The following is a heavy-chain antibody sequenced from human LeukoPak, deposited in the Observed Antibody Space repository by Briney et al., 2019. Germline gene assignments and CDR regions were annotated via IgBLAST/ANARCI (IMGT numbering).Heavy chain of an antibody. D-gene: IGHD5-18*01. CDR2: MNPNSGNT. J-gene: IGHJ6*03. Sequence: ASVKVSCKASGYTFTSYDINWVRQATGQGLEWMGWMNPNSGNTGYAQKFQGRVTITRNTSISTAYMELSSLRSEDTAVYYCARRYSYGYSYYYYYMDVWGKGTTVTVSS. CDR1: GYTFTSYD. CDR3: ARRYSYGYSYYYYYMDV. V-gene: IGHV1-8*03.